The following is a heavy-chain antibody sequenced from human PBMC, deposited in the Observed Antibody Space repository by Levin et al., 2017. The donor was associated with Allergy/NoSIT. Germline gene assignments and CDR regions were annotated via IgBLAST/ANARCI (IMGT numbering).Heavy chain of an antibody. V-gene: IGHV3-23*01. D-gene: IGHD3-3*01. CDR3: AKDHPYYDFWSGWGPN. CDR1: GFTFSSYA. Sequence: GESLKISCAASGFTFSSYAMSWVRQAPGKGLEWVSAISGSGGSTYYADSVKGRFTISRDNSKNTLYLQMNSLRAEDTAVYYCAKDHPYYDFWSGWGPNWGQALVTVSS. CDR2: ISGSGGST. J-gene: IGHJ1*01.